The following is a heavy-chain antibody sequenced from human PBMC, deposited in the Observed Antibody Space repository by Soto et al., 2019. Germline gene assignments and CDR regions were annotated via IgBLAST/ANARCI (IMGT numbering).Heavy chain of an antibody. J-gene: IGHJ6*02. CDR2: IYWDDDK. CDR1: GFSLSTGGLG. V-gene: IGHV2-5*02. CDR3: VHSRCGGDCLRSYSSHYYYGMDV. D-gene: IGHD2-21*02. Sequence: QITLKESGPTLVKPTQTLTLTCTFSGFSLSTGGLGVGWIRQPPGEALEWLALIYWDDDKRYSPSLRSRLTTTKSTSKNQVVLIMTNMDPVDTATYYCVHSRCGGDCLRSYSSHYYYGMDVWGQGTTVTVSS.